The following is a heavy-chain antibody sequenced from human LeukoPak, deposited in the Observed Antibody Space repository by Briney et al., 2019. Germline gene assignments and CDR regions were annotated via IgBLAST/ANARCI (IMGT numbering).Heavy chain of an antibody. CDR1: GYTFTDYY. V-gene: IGHV1-2*02. CDR2: INPDSGGT. J-gene: IGHJ4*02. Sequence: ASVKVSCKASGYTFTDYYMHWVRRAPGQGLEWMGWINPDSGGTNSAQKFQGRVTMTRDTSISTAYMELSRLRSDDTAVYYCTRDQAGTGTGPFDYWGQGTLVTVSS. CDR3: TRDQAGTGTGPFDY. D-gene: IGHD1-1*01.